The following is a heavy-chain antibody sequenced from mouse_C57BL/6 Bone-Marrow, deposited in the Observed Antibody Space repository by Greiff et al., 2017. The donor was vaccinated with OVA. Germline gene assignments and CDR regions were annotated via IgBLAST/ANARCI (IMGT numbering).Heavy chain of an antibody. J-gene: IGHJ2*01. CDR3: GRSITTVACDY. D-gene: IGHD1-1*01. CDR1: GYTFTNFW. V-gene: IGHV1-63*01. Sequence: QVQLKQSGAELVRPGTSVKMSCKASGYTFTNFWIGWAKQRPGHGLEWIGDIYPGGGYTNYNEKFKGKATLTADKSSSTAYMQFSSLTSEDSAVYYCGRSITTVACDYWGQGTPLTVSA. CDR2: IYPGGGYT.